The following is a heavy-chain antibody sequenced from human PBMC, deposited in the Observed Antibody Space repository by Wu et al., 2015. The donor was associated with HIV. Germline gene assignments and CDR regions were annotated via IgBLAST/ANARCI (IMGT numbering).Heavy chain of an antibody. CDR3: ASPYDSSGYYLAFDY. Sequence: QVQLVQSGTEVKKPGASVKVSCKASGYTFTRYVMSWLRQAPGQGLEWMGWINPYNGDTNYAQKFQGRVTMTTATSTSTAYMELRSLRSEDTAVYYCASPYDSSGYYLAFDYWGQGTLVTVSS. J-gene: IGHJ4*02. CDR2: INPYNGDT. V-gene: IGHV1-18*01. CDR1: GYTFTRYV. D-gene: IGHD3-22*01.